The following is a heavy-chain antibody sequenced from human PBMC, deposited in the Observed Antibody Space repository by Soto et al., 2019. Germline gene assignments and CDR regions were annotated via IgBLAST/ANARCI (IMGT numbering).Heavy chain of an antibody. Sequence: QVQLQESGPGLVKPSETLSLTCTVSGGSISSSYWSWIRQPPGKGLEWIGYIYYSGSTNYSPSLKSRVTISVDTSKNQFSLKWSAVTAADTAVYYCARQGSYSLRDWGQGTLVTVSS. J-gene: IGHJ4*02. V-gene: IGHV4-59*08. D-gene: IGHD1-26*01. CDR2: IYYSGST. CDR1: GGSISSSY. CDR3: ARQGSYSLRD.